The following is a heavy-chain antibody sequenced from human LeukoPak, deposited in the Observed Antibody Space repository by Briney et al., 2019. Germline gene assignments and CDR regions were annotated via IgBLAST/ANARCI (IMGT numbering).Heavy chain of an antibody. J-gene: IGHJ4*02. Sequence: ASVKVSCKASGGTFSSYAISWVRQAPGQGLEWMGGIIPIFGTANYAQKFQGRVTITADESTSTAYIELSSLRSGDRVVYYCAWGAGELRYFDWLFVVWGEGTLVTVSS. D-gene: IGHD3-9*01. V-gene: IGHV1-69*13. CDR2: IIPIFGTA. CDR1: GGTFSSYA. CDR3: AWGAGELRYFDWLFVV.